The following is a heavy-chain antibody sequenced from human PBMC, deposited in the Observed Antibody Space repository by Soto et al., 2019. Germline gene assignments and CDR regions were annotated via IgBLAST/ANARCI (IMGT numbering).Heavy chain of an antibody. CDR2: ISDSGGST. V-gene: IGHV3-23*01. Sequence: EVQLLESGGGLVQPGGSLRLSCAASGFTFSSYAMSWVRQAPGKGLEWISGISDSGGSTYYADSVKGRFTISRDNSKNTLYLQMNSLRAEDTAVYYCARAPARYSSSSEYYYYYMDVWGKGTTVTVSS. CDR1: GFTFSSYA. CDR3: ARAPARYSSSSEYYYYYMDV. D-gene: IGHD6-6*01. J-gene: IGHJ6*03.